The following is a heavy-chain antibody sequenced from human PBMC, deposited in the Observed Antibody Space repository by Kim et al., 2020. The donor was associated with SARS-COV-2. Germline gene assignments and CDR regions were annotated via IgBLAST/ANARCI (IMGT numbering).Heavy chain of an antibody. D-gene: IGHD5-18*01. CDR2: ISWNSGSI. V-gene: IGHV3-9*01. J-gene: IGHJ4*02. CDR1: GFTFDDYA. Sequence: GGSLRLSCAASGFTFDDYAMHWVRQAPGKGLEWVSGISWNSGSIGYADSVKGRFTISRDNAKNSLYLQMNSLRAEDTALYYCAKDLPRRYSYGYSIQFDYWGQGTLVTVSS. CDR3: AKDLPRRYSYGYSIQFDY.